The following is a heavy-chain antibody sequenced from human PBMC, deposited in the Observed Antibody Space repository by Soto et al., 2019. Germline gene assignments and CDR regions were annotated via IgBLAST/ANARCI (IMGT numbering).Heavy chain of an antibody. Sequence: GGSLRLSCAASGFTFSSYGMHWVRQAPGKGLEWVAVISYDGSNKYYADSVKGRFTISRDNSKNTLYLQMNSLRAEDTAVYYCAKEGLRFLEWLSQTTFYYHYAMDVWGQGTRVTLSS. D-gene: IGHD3-3*01. CDR3: AKEGLRFLEWLSQTTFYYHYAMDV. CDR2: ISYDGSNK. V-gene: IGHV3-30*18. J-gene: IGHJ6*02. CDR1: GFTFSSYG.